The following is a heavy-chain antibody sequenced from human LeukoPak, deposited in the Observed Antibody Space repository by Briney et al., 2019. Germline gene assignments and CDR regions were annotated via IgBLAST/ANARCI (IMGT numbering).Heavy chain of an antibody. Sequence: GRSLRLSCAASGFTFSDYYMNWIRQAPGKGLECVSYISSSGSNIYYADSLKGGFSISRADAKNSLYLQSNIFAVEDSAVYYCSSQLPPDYWGRGHIVTVSS. J-gene: IGHJ4*02. V-gene: IGHV3-11*01. D-gene: IGHD1-7*01. CDR1: GFTFSDYY. CDR3: SSQLPPDY. CDR2: ISSSGSNI.